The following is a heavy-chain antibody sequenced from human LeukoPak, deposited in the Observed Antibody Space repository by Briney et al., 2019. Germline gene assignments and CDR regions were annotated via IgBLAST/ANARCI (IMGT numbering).Heavy chain of an antibody. Sequence: ASVKVSCKASGGTFSSYAISWVRQAPGQGLEWMGGIIPIFGTANYAQKFQGRVTITADESTSTAYMELSSLRSEDTAVYYCASGASLNELTPDYWGQGTLVTVSS. J-gene: IGHJ4*02. CDR1: GGTFSSYA. CDR2: IIPIFGTA. V-gene: IGHV1-69*13. CDR3: ASGASLNELTPDY. D-gene: IGHD4/OR15-4a*01.